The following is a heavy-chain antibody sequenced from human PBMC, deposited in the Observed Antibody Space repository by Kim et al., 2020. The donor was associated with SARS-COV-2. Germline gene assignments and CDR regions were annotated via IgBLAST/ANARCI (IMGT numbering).Heavy chain of an antibody. V-gene: IGHV3-30*18. CDR2: ISYDGSNK. CDR3: AKDTQVYYFDY. Sequence: GGSLRLSCAASGFTFSSYGMHWVRQAPGKGLEWVAVISYDGSNKYYADSVKGRFTISRDNSKNTLYLQMNSLRAEDTAVYYCAKDTQVYYFDYWGQGTLVTVSS. CDR1: GFTFSSYG. J-gene: IGHJ4*02.